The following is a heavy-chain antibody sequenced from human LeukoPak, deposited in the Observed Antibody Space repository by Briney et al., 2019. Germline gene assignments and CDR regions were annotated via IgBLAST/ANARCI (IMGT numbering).Heavy chain of an antibody. V-gene: IGHV4-59*01. D-gene: IGHD3-10*01. Sequence: SETLSLTCTVSGGSISSYYWSWIRQPPGKGLEWIGYIYYSGSTNYNPSLKSRVTISVDTSKNQFSLKLSSVTAADTAVYYCARVSRSITLVRGVIIAYAFDIWGQGTMVTVSS. J-gene: IGHJ3*02. CDR1: GGSISSYY. CDR3: ARVSRSITLVRGVIIAYAFDI. CDR2: IYYSGST.